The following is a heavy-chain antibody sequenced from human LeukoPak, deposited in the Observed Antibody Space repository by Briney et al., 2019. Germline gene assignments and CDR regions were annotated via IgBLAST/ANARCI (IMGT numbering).Heavy chain of an antibody. Sequence: ASVKVSCEASGYTFTGYYMHWLRQAPGQGLEWMAWINPNNGGTNYAQKFQGRVTVTSDTSINTVYMELSSLRSNDTAVYYCARDRVSGAADPWGQGTLVTVSS. D-gene: IGHD3-10*01. CDR3: ARDRVSGAADP. J-gene: IGHJ5*02. V-gene: IGHV1-2*02. CDR2: INPNNGGT. CDR1: GYTFTGYY.